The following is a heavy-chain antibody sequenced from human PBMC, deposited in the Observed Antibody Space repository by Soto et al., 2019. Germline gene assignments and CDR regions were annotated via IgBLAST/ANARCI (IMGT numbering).Heavy chain of an antibody. CDR3: ARGRYYDFWSGNIPNYYGMDV. CDR1: GGSISSYY. CDR2: IYTSGST. J-gene: IGHJ6*02. V-gene: IGHV4-4*07. Sequence: PSETLSLTCTVSGGSISSYYWSWIRQPAGKGLEWIGRIYTSGSTNYNPSLKSRVTMSVDTSKNQFSLKLSSVTAADTAVYYCARGRYYDFWSGNIPNYYGMDVWGQGTTVTVSS. D-gene: IGHD3-3*01.